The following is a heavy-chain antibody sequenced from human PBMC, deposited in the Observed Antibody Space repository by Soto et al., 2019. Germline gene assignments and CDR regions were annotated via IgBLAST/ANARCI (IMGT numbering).Heavy chain of an antibody. V-gene: IGHV3-23*01. Sequence: PGLTRRRSWAASGFTFSNYAMYWVRHATGKGLEWVSIIGGSGQYTFYADSVMGRFTFSRCNCNNMLYLEMNNLRAEDTAMYFCAKGGTSHIAGMDAWGPETPVTVSS. J-gene: IGHJ6*02. CDR1: GFTFSNYA. CDR3: AKGGTSHIAGMDA. CDR2: IGGSGQYT. D-gene: IGHD2-2*01.